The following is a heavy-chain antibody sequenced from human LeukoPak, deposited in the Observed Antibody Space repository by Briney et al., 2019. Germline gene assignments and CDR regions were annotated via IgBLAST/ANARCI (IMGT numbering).Heavy chain of an antibody. CDR1: GGSIRSYY. D-gene: IGHD6-13*01. J-gene: IGHJ4*02. V-gene: IGHV4-59*08. Sequence: SETLSLTCTVSGGSIRSYYWSWIRQPPGKGLEWIGDIYFTGSTKYNPSLVSRVTMSVDTSKNNFPLLLSYVTSADTTVYFCARHSSSWYPDYWGQGTLVTVSS. CDR2: IYFTGST. CDR3: ARHSSSWYPDY.